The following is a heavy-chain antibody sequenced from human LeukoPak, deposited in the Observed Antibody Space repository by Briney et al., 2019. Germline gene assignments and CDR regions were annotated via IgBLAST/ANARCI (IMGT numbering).Heavy chain of an antibody. J-gene: IGHJ4*02. CDR3: ARRDSSSWYSYYFDY. D-gene: IGHD6-13*01. Sequence: PSETLSLTCTVSGGSISSYYWSWIRQPPGKGLEWIGYIYYSGSTNYNPSLKSRVTISVDTSKNQFSLKLSSVTAADTAVYYCARRDSSSWYSYYFDYSGQGTLVTVSS. V-gene: IGHV4-59*08. CDR1: GGSISSYY. CDR2: IYYSGST.